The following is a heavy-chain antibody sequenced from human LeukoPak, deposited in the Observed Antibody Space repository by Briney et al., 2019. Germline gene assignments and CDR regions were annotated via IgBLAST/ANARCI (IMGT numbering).Heavy chain of an antibody. Sequence: PSETLCLTCNVSGASISGHYWSWIRHPAGKSLEWIGRIHTSGSPIYNPSLSSRVTMSVDTSKGQFSLTMNSLTAADTAIYYCARQRLDGDILGFDWWGPGTMVTVSS. CDR1: GASISGHY. CDR2: IHTSGSP. V-gene: IGHV4-4*07. J-gene: IGHJ4*01. CDR3: ARQRLDGDILGFDW. D-gene: IGHD2-21*01.